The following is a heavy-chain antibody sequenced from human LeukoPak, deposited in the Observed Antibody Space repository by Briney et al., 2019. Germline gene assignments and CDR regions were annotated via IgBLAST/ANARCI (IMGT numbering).Heavy chain of an antibody. V-gene: IGHV3-21*01. J-gene: IGHJ4*02. CDR2: ISSSSSYI. CDR1: GFTFSSYS. D-gene: IGHD2-15*01. CDR3: ARMAEVHCSGGSCHDDY. Sequence: PGGSLRLSCAASGFTFSSYSMNWVRQAPGKGLEWVSSISSSSSYIYYADSVKGRFTISRDNAKNSLYLQMNSLRAEDTAVYYWARMAEVHCSGGSCHDDYWGQGTLVTVSS.